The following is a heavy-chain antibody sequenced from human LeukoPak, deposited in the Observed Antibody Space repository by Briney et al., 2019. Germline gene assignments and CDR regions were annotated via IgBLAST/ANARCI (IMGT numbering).Heavy chain of an antibody. CDR2: ISNDGTNK. Sequence: PGRSLRLSCAASGFTFNSHGMHWVRQAPGKGLEWVAVISNDGTNKNYVDSVKGRFTISRDNSKNTLYLQMNSLRTEDTAVYYCAKGCSGSTTCYLIDYWGQGTLVTVSS. CDR3: AKGCSGSTTCYLIDY. V-gene: IGHV3-30*18. CDR1: GFTFNSHG. J-gene: IGHJ4*02. D-gene: IGHD2-2*01.